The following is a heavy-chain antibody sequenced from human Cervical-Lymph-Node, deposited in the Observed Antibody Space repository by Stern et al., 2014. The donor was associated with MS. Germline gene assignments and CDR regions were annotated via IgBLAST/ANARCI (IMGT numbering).Heavy chain of an antibody. J-gene: IGHJ3*02. CDR1: GYTFTSYG. CDR3: ARGLLGSENAFDI. CDR2: ISAYKGNT. Sequence: QMQLVQSGAGVKQPGASVQVSCKASGYTFTSYGIRWVRQAPGHGLEWMGCISAYKGNTNYAQKRQGRITMTTDKSTSTAYMELRSLRSDDTAVYYCARGLLGSENAFDIWGQGTMVTVSS. V-gene: IGHV1-18*01. D-gene: IGHD2-15*01.